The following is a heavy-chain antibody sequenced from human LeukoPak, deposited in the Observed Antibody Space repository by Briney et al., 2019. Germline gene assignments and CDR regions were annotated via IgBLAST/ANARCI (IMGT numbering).Heavy chain of an antibody. J-gene: IGHJ3*02. Sequence: GGSLRLSCAASGFTFSSYAMNWVRQAPGKGLEWVSTISGSGGSTYYADSVKGRFIFSRDNSKNTLYLQMNSLRAEDTAVYYCAKDLWWFGEYDAFDIWGQGTMVTVSS. D-gene: IGHD3-10*01. V-gene: IGHV3-23*01. CDR2: ISGSGGST. CDR3: AKDLWWFGEYDAFDI. CDR1: GFTFSSYA.